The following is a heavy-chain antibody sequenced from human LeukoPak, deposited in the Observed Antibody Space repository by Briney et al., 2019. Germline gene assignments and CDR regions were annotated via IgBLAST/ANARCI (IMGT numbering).Heavy chain of an antibody. J-gene: IGHJ4*02. CDR2: IKSKTDGGTT. Sequence: SGGSLRLSCAASGFTFSDAWMSWVRQAPGKGLEWVGRIKSKTDGGTTDYAAPVKGRFTISRDDSKNTLYLQMNSLKTEDTAVYYCTTGGAHVSFDYWGQGTLVTVSS. CDR1: GFTFSDAW. CDR3: TTGGAHVSFDY. V-gene: IGHV3-15*01.